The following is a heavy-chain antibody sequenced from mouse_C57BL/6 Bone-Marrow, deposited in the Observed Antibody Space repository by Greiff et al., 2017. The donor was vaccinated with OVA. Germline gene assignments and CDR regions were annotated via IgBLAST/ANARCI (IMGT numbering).Heavy chain of an antibody. Sequence: VQLQQPGAELVKPGASVKLSCKASGYTFTSYWMQWVKQRPGQGLEWIGEIDPSDSSTNYNQKFKGKATLTVDTSSSTAYMQLSSLTSEDSAVYYCARCGSGYAMDYWGQGTSVTVSS. J-gene: IGHJ4*01. V-gene: IGHV1-50*01. CDR2: IDPSDSST. CDR1: GYTFTSYW. CDR3: ARCGSGYAMDY. D-gene: IGHD6-1*01.